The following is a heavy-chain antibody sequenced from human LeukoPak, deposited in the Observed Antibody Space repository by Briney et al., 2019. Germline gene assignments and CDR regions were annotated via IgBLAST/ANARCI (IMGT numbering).Heavy chain of an antibody. CDR2: IYYSWST. CDR1: GGSISTSSYY. CDR3: ARRLWFGELFHWFDP. V-gene: IGHV4-39*07. J-gene: IGHJ5*02. Sequence: PSETLSLTCTVYGGSISTSSYYWGWIRQPPVKGLECIGNIYYSWSTYYTPSLKSRVTISVDTSKNQFSLKLSSVTAADTAVYYCARRLWFGELFHWFDPWGQGTLVTVSS. D-gene: IGHD3-10*01.